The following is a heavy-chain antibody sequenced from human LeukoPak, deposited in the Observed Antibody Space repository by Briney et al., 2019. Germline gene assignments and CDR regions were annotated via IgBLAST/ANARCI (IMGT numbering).Heavy chain of an antibody. J-gene: IGHJ5*02. Sequence: ASVKVSCKASVYTLTAYYIYWVRQAPGQGLEWMGRINPNSGGTDYAQNFHGRVTMTRDKPISTAYMELSRLRSDDTAVYYCARGYCSGGTCYLVENWLDPWGQGTLVTVSS. D-gene: IGHD2-15*01. CDR2: INPNSGGT. CDR3: ARGYCSGGTCYLVENWLDP. CDR1: VYTLTAYY. V-gene: IGHV1-2*06.